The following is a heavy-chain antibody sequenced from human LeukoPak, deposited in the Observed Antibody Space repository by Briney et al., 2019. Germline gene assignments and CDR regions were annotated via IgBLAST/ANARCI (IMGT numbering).Heavy chain of an antibody. D-gene: IGHD4-17*01. CDR1: GYSISSGYY. CDR3: ATLHYAWYFDL. CDR2: IYHSGST. V-gene: IGHV4-38-2*02. Sequence: SETLSLTCTVSGYSISSGYYWGWIRQPPGKGLEWIGSIYHSGSTYYNPSLKSRATISVDTSKNQFSLKLSSVTAADTAVYYCATLHYAWYFDLWGQGTLVTVSS. J-gene: IGHJ2*01.